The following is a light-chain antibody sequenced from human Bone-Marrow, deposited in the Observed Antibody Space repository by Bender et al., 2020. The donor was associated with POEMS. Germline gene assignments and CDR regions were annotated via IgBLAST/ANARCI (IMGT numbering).Light chain of an antibody. CDR2: EVN. V-gene: IGLV2-8*01. CDR3: CSFSRISTLI. Sequence: QSALTQPPSASGSPGQSVAISCTGTSSDVGAHNYVSWYQQHPGKAPKLIIYEVNKRASGVSDRFSGSKSGNTDSLTISGLQAEDEGDYYCCSFSRISTLIFGTGTKVTVL. CDR1: SSDVGAHNY. J-gene: IGLJ1*01.